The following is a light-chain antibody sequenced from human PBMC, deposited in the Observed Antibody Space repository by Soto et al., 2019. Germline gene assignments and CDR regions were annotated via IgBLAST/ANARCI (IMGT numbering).Light chain of an antibody. CDR3: QQYGSSLRVT. Sequence: ELVLTQSPGTLYLSPGERATLSCRASQSVSSRYLAWYQQKPGQAHRHHFYGASSRDTGIPDRLSGSGSGTDFTLTISRLEPEDFAVYYCQQYGSSLRVTFGPGTKVDVK. V-gene: IGKV3-20*01. J-gene: IGKJ3*01. CDR2: GAS. CDR1: QSVSSRY.